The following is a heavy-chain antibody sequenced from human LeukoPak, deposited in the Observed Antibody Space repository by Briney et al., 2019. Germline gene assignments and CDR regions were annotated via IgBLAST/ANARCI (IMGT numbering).Heavy chain of an antibody. CDR3: ARTPYDYVWGSYRYPAQDWYFDL. D-gene: IGHD3-16*02. Sequence: GASVKVSCKASGYTFTSYDINWVRQATGQGLEWMGWMNPNSGNTGYAQKFQGRVTITRNTSISTAYMELSSLRSEDTAVYYCARTPYDYVWGSYRYPAQDWYFDLWGRGTLVTVSS. CDR1: GYTFTSYD. CDR2: MNPNSGNT. V-gene: IGHV1-8*03. J-gene: IGHJ2*01.